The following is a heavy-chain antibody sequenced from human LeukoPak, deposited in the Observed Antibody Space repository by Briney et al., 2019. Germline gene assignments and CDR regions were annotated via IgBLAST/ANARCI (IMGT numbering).Heavy chain of an antibody. CDR1: GGSISSYY. J-gene: IGHJ4*02. D-gene: IGHD2-2*01. CDR2: ISYSGSTT. Sequence: SETLSLTCTVSGGSISSYYWSWIRQPPGKGLEWIGYISYSGSTTNYNPSLKSRVTISVDTSKNQFSLKLSSVTAADTAVHYCARRVSTMTQFDYWGQGTLVTVSS. V-gene: IGHV4-59*01. CDR3: ARRVSTMTQFDY.